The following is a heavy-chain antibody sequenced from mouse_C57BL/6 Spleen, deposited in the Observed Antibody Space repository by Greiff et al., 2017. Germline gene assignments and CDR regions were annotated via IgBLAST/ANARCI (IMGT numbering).Heavy chain of an antibody. J-gene: IGHJ4*01. CDR2: IDPSDSET. Sequence: QVQLQQPGAELVRPGSSVKLSCKASGYTFTSYWMHWVKQRPIQGLEWIGNIDPSDSETHYNQKFKDKATLTVDKSSSTAYMQLSSLTSEDSAVYYCATLGPDGGYAMDYWGQGTSGTVSS. V-gene: IGHV1-52*01. CDR3: ATLGPDGGYAMDY. CDR1: GYTFTSYW.